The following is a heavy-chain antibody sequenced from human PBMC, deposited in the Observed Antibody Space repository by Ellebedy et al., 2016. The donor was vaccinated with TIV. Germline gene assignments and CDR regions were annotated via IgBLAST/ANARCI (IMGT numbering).Heavy chain of an antibody. CDR1: GFTLTTYA. V-gene: IGHV3-23*01. CDR2: ISGTGGST. D-gene: IGHD6-13*01. CDR3: ARLGYRSSWFDY. Sequence: GGSLRLSCAASGFTLTTYAMSWVRQAPGKGLEWVSSISGTGGSTWYADSVQGRFTISRDNSKNTLSLQMNSLRADDTAVYYCARLGYRSSWFDYWGQGALVTVSS. J-gene: IGHJ4*02.